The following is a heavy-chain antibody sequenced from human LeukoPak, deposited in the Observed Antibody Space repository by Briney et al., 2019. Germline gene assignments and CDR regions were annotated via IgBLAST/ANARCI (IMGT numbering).Heavy chain of an antibody. CDR3: ARDQQPSLGLDY. J-gene: IGHJ4*02. Sequence: PGGSLRLSCAASGFTFSSYSMNWVRQAPGKGLEWVSSISSSSSYIYYADSVKGRFTISRDNAKNSLYLQMNSLRAEDTAVYYCARDQQPSLGLDYWGQGTLVTVSS. CDR1: GFTFSSYS. V-gene: IGHV3-21*01. D-gene: IGHD6-13*01. CDR2: ISSSSSYI.